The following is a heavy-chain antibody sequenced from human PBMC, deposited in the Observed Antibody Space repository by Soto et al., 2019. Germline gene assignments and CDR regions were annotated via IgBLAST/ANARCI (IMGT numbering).Heavy chain of an antibody. D-gene: IGHD3-3*01. CDR2: ISNNGDRT. CDR3: ACDFXXGPSDWYFDL. V-gene: IGHV3-64*01. Sequence: EVQLVESGGGLVQPGESLRLSCAASGFTFSSYAMHWVRQAPGKGLEYVSAISNNGDRTYYANSVKGRFTISRDNSKNTLYLYMGGLRTEDMAVYYCACDFXXGPSDWYFDLWVRGTLVTDSS. J-gene: IGHJ2*01. CDR1: GFTFSSYA.